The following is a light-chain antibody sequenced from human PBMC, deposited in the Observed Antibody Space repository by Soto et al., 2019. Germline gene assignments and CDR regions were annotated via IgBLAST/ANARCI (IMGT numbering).Light chain of an antibody. J-gene: IGKJ1*01. V-gene: IGKV3-20*01. CDR3: QQYCSSHTWT. CDR2: GAS. Sequence: EIVLTQSPGTLSLSPGERATLSCRASQSVSSSYLAWYQQKPGQAPRLLIYGASSRATGIPDRFSGSGSGTDLTLTISRLEPEDFAVYYCQQYCSSHTWTFGQGTKVESK. CDR1: QSVSSSY.